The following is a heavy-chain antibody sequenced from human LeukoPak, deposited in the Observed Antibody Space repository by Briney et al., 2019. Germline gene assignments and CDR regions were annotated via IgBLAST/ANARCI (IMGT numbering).Heavy chain of an antibody. CDR3: TSIAAQDY. D-gene: IGHD6-6*01. CDR2: IRSKANSYAT. CDR1: GFTFSGSA. Sequence: GVSLRLPCAASGFTFSGSAMHWVRQASGKGLEWVGRIRSKANSYATAYAASVKGRFTISRDDSKNTAYLQMNSLKTEDTAVYYCTSIAAQDYWGQGTLVTVSS. J-gene: IGHJ4*02. V-gene: IGHV3-73*01.